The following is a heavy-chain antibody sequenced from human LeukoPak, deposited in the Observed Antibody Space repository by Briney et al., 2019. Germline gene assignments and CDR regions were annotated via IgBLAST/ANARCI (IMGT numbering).Heavy chain of an antibody. CDR2: ISGSGGST. Sequence: SGGSLRLSCAASGFTFSSYAMSWVRQAPGKGLEWVSAISGSGGSTYYADSVKGRFTISRDNSKNTLYLQMNSLRAEDTAVYYCAKKRPQLTAIYYFDYWGQGTLVTVSS. CDR3: AKKRPQLTAIYYFDY. V-gene: IGHV3-23*01. D-gene: IGHD4/OR15-4a*01. CDR1: GFTFSSYA. J-gene: IGHJ4*02.